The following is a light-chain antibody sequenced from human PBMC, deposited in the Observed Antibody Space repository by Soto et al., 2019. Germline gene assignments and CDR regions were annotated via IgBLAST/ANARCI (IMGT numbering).Light chain of an antibody. J-gene: IGKJ2*01. CDR1: QSVSSNY. CDR2: GAS. Sequence: IVLTQSPGTLSWSPGERATLSCRARQSVSSNYLAWYQQRPGQAPRLLIYGASSRATGIPDRFSGSGSGTDFTLTISRLEPEDFAVYYCQQYGSSRTFGQGTKLEIK. V-gene: IGKV3-20*01. CDR3: QQYGSSRT.